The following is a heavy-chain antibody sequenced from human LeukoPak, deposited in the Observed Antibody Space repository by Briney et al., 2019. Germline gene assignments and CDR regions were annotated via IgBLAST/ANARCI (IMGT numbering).Heavy chain of an antibody. CDR1: GGSISSYY. CDR2: IYYSGST. J-gene: IGHJ5*02. Sequence: PSETLSLTCTVSGGSISSYYWSWIRQPPGKGLEWIGYIYYSGSTNYNPSLKSRVTISVDTSKNQFSLKLSSVTAADTAVYYCARATDYGGWFDPWGQGTLVTVSS. V-gene: IGHV4-59*12. D-gene: IGHD4-23*01. CDR3: ARATDYGGWFDP.